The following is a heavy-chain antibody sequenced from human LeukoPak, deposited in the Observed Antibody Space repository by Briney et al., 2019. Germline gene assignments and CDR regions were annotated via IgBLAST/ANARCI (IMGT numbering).Heavy chain of an antibody. Sequence: PSQTLSLTCTVSGGSISSGSYYWSWIRQPAGKGLEWIGSIYYSGSTYYNPSLKSRVTISVDTSKNQFSLKLSSVTAADTAVYYCAAQDYGDYLNWFDPWGQGTLVTVSS. V-gene: IGHV4-39*01. CDR3: AAQDYGDYLNWFDP. CDR1: GGSISSGSYY. CDR2: IYYSGST. J-gene: IGHJ5*02. D-gene: IGHD4-17*01.